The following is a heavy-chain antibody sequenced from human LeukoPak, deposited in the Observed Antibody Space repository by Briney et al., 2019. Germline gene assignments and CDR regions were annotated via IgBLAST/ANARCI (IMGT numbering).Heavy chain of an antibody. D-gene: IGHD3-9*01. CDR3: AKDGLYFDGSTHIYYFDS. V-gene: IGHV3-23*01. Sequence: GGSLRLSCADSGFSFGGYAMTWVRQAPRKGLEWVSSITYNGAATYYLDSVKARFTISRDNSRSTLYLQMDSLTAEDTALYYCAKDGLYFDGSTHIYYFDSWGQGTLVAVSS. J-gene: IGHJ4*02. CDR2: ITYNGAAT. CDR1: GFSFGGYA.